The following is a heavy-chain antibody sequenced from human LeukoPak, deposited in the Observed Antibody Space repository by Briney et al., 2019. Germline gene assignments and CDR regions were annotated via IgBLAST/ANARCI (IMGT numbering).Heavy chain of an antibody. D-gene: IGHD6-13*01. Sequence: PTGGSLKLSCAASGFNFGGSAIHWVRQASGKRLEWVGRIRIKANNYATAYAASVQGRFTISRDDSKTTAYLQMNSLKSEDTAVYYCTRHTIAASGTAGDCWGQGTLVTVSS. CDR1: GFNFGGSA. CDR2: IRIKANNYAT. CDR3: TRHTIAASGTAGDC. V-gene: IGHV3-73*01. J-gene: IGHJ4*02.